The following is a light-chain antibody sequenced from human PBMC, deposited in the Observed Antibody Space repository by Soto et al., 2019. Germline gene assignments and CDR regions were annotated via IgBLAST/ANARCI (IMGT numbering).Light chain of an antibody. CDR1: QSFISSY. Sequence: EFVLTQSPGTLSLSPGERATLSCRASQSFISSYLAWYQKKPGQAPRLLIYGASSRATGIPDRFSGSGSGTDFTLTISRLEPEDFAVYYCQQYGSSRTFGQGTKVDIK. J-gene: IGKJ1*01. CDR3: QQYGSSRT. CDR2: GAS. V-gene: IGKV3-20*01.